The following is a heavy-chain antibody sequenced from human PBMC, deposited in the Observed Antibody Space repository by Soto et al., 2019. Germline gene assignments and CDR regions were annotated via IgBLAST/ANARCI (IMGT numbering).Heavy chain of an antibody. CDR1: GFSLSVYGVR. V-gene: IGHV2-5*01. CDR2: IHWNDGK. D-gene: IGHD3-22*01. CDR3: AHTKDSSGFLTS. Sequence: SGPTLVNPTQTLTLTCSFSGFSLSVYGVRVIWFRQPPGETPEWLALIHWNDGKRYSPYLKSRLTITKDTSKNQVVLTLTNLDPLDTGTYFCAHTKDSSGFLTSWGQGILVTVSS. J-gene: IGHJ5*02.